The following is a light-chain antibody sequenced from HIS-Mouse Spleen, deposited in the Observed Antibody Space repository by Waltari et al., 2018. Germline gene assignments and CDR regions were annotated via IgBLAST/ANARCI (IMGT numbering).Light chain of an antibody. V-gene: IGKV1-9*01. CDR1: QGISRY. CDR3: QKLNSYPPT. Sequence: DIQLTQSPSFLSASVGDRVTLTCRASQGISRYLAWYQQKPGKAPKLLIYAASTLQSGVPSRFSGSGSGTEFTLTISSLQPEDFATYYCQKLNSYPPTFGQGTKVEIK. J-gene: IGKJ1*01. CDR2: AAS.